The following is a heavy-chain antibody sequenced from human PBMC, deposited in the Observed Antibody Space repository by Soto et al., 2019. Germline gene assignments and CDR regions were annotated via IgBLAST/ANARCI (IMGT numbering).Heavy chain of an antibody. J-gene: IGHJ4*02. CDR1: GYTLTSFY. Sequence: ASVKVSCKASGYTLTSFYMHWMRQAPGQGLEWMGVIDPSAGSTTYAQKFKGRVRTTRDTFTSTVFMELSSLRSEDTAAYYCARSPRPTGTTLYYFDSWGQRTLVTVSS. CDR2: IDPSAGST. V-gene: IGHV1-46*01. D-gene: IGHD1-1*01. CDR3: ARSPRPTGTTLYYFDS.